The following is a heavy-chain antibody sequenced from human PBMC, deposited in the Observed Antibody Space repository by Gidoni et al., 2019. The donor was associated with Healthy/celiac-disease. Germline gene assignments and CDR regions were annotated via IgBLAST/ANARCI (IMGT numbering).Heavy chain of an antibody. V-gene: IGHV1-58*02. CDR1: GFSFTSSA. J-gene: IGHJ6*02. CDR2: TVVGSGNT. Sequence: QMQLVQSGPEVKTPGTSVKVSCKASGFSFTSSAMPWVRQARGQRLEWIGWTVVGSGNTNYAQKMQERVTITRDMSTSTAYMELSSRRSEDTAVYYCAADGEADYYGMDVWGQGTTVTVSS. D-gene: IGHD7-27*01. CDR3: AADGEADYYGMDV.